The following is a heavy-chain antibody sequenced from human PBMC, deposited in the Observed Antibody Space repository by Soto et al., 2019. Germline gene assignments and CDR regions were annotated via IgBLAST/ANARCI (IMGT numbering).Heavy chain of an antibody. D-gene: IGHD3-3*01. CDR3: AYNSAFWSCYYASWFDP. CDR1: GFSLTTTGVG. V-gene: IGHV2-5*02. Sequence: QIALKESGPSLVKPTQTLTLTCTFSGFSLTTTGVGVGWIRQPPGKSLEWLALIYWDDDKLYSPSLKSRLTITEATSEKTVVLTMTNMDPVDTATYYCAYNSAFWSCYYASWFDPWGQGKLVTVSS. J-gene: IGHJ5*02. CDR2: IYWDDDK.